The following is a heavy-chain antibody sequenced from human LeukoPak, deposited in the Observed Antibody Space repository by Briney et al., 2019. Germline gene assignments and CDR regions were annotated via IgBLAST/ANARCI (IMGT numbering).Heavy chain of an antibody. J-gene: IGHJ6*02. CDR1: GFPFYEYG. D-gene: IGHD1-26*01. V-gene: IGHV3-20*04. CDR3: ARDRVGTTRGHYYGMDV. Sequence: PGGSLRLSCAATGFPFYEYGMSWVRQAPGKGVEWVSGITWNGVSTGYADSVKGRFAISRDNAKKSLYLQMNSLRADDTAFYYCARDRVGTTRGHYYGMDVWGQGTTVTVSS. CDR2: ITWNGVST.